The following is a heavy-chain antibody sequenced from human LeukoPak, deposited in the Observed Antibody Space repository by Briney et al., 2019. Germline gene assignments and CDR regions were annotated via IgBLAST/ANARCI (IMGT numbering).Heavy chain of an antibody. CDR3: AKDRGYSGYEYYYYGMDV. J-gene: IGHJ6*02. CDR1: GFTFSSYG. V-gene: IGHV3-30*18. Sequence: GRSLRLSCAASGFTFSSYGMHWVRQAPGKGLEWVAVISYDGSNKYYADSVKGRFTISRDNSKNTLYLQMNSLRAEDTAVYYCAKDRGYSGYEYYYYGMDVWGQGTTVTVSS. CDR2: ISYDGSNK. D-gene: IGHD5-12*01.